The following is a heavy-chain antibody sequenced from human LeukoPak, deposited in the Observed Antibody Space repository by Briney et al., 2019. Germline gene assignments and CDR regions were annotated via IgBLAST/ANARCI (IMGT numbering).Heavy chain of an antibody. D-gene: IGHD7-27*01. Sequence: SETLSLTCTVSAYSISSGYYWGWLRQPPGKGLEWIGSIDHSGSTYYNLFLKSRVTISVDTPKNQFSLKLSSVTAADTAVYYCAKLAVTGGFDFWGQGTRVTVFS. V-gene: IGHV4-38-2*02. CDR2: IDHSGST. J-gene: IGHJ4*02. CDR1: AYSISSGYY. CDR3: AKLAVTGGFDF.